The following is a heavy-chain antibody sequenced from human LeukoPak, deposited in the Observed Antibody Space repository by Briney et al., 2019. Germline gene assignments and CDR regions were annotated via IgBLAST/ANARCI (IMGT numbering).Heavy chain of an antibody. CDR1: GGSISSSSYY. J-gene: IGHJ4*02. CDR2: IYYSGST. CDR3: ARTNTYYYGSGSYPFDY. V-gene: IGHV4-39*07. Sequence: SETLSLTCTVSGGSISSSSYYWDWIRQPPGKGLEWIGSIYYSGSTYYNPSLKSRVTISVDTSKNQFSLKLSSVTAADTAVYYCARTNTYYYGSGSYPFDYWGQGTLVTVSS. D-gene: IGHD3-10*01.